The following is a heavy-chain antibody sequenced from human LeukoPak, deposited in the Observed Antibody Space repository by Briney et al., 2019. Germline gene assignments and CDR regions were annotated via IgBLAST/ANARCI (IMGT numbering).Heavy chain of an antibody. CDR3: ARDGSARYYFDY. V-gene: IGHV4-59*01. CDR2: IYYSGST. Sequence: SETLSLTCTVSGGSISSYYWSWIRQPPGKGLEWTGYIYYSGSTNYNPSLKSRVTISVDTSKNQFSLKLSSVTAADTAMYYCARDGSARYYFDYWGQGTLVTVSS. J-gene: IGHJ4*02. CDR1: GGSISSYY.